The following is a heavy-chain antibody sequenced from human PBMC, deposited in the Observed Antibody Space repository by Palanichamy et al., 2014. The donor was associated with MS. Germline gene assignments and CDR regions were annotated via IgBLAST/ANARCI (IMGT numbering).Heavy chain of an antibody. V-gene: IGHV1-3*01. CDR1: GYTFTTYA. Sequence: QVQLVQSGAEVKKPGASVKVSCKASGYTFTTYAMHWVRQAPGQRLEWMGWINAGNGNTRYSQKFQDRVTITRDTSATTAYMELSSLRSEDTAVYFCARGITTTDGIDSWGQGTLVTVSS. J-gene: IGHJ4*02. CDR3: ARGITTTDGIDS. D-gene: IGHD4-11*01. CDR2: INAGNGNT.